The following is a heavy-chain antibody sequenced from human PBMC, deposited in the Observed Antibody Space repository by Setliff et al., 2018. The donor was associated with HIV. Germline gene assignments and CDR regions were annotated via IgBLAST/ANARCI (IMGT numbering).Heavy chain of an antibody. CDR2: IYTSGST. D-gene: IGHD6-13*01. V-gene: IGHV4-61*09. CDR3: ARDRGGAAAGGYYYMDV. J-gene: IGHJ6*03. Sequence: SETLSLTCNVSGGSISSGGYYWSWIRQPAGKGLEWIGHIYTSGSTNYNPSLKSRVTISIDTSKNQFSLKLSSVTAADTAVYYCARDRGGAAAGGYYYMDVWGKGPRSPSP. CDR1: GGSISSGGYY.